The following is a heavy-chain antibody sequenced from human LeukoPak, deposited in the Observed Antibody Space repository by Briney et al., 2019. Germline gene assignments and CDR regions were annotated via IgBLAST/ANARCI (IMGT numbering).Heavy chain of an antibody. Sequence: GGSLRLSCAASGFTFSDEYMSWIRQAPGKGLEWISCVSNSGSTIYYADSVKGRFTISRDNVKNSLYLQMNSLRVEDTAVYYCAKGGGVISYYFDYWGQGTLVTVSS. D-gene: IGHD3-10*01. CDR1: GFTFSDEY. J-gene: IGHJ4*02. CDR2: VSNSGSTI. CDR3: AKGGGVISYYFDY. V-gene: IGHV3-11*01.